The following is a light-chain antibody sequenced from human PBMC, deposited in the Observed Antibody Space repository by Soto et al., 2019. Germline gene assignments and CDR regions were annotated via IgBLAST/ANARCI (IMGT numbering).Light chain of an antibody. CDR2: GAS. CDR1: QSISSD. V-gene: IGKV3-15*01. CDR3: QQYNKWPRT. Sequence: EILMTQSPATLSVSPGERLTLYCRASQSISSDVAWYQQTHGQSPRRLIYGASTTDTGIPARFIGNRSGTECTLSLSRLQSEDFEVYNCQQYNKWPRTFGQGTKVDIK. J-gene: IGKJ2*01.